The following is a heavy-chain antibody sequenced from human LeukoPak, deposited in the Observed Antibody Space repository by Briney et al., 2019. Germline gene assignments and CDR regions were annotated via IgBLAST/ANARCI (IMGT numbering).Heavy chain of an antibody. CDR3: ATPRIAAAGLFDY. CDR2: IIPIFGTA. J-gene: IGHJ4*02. CDR1: RGTFISYA. Sequence: SVKVSCKASRGTFISYAISWVRQAPGQGREWMGGIIPIFGTANYAQKLQGRVTITTDESTSTAYMELSSLRSEDTAVYSCATPRIAAAGLFDYWGQGTLVTVSS. V-gene: IGHV1-69*05. D-gene: IGHD6-13*01.